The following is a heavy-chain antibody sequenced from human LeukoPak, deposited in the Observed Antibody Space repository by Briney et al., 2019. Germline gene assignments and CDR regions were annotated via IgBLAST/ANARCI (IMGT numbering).Heavy chain of an antibody. CDR3: ASDVVVVAATGVDY. V-gene: IGHV3-48*03. Sequence: GGSLRLSCAASGFTFSSYEMNWVRQAPGKGLEWVSYISSSGSTIYYADSVKGRFTISRDNAKNSLYLQMNSLRAEDTAVYYCASDVVVVAATGVDYWGQGTLVTVSS. J-gene: IGHJ4*02. CDR2: ISSSGSTI. CDR1: GFTFSSYE. D-gene: IGHD2-15*01.